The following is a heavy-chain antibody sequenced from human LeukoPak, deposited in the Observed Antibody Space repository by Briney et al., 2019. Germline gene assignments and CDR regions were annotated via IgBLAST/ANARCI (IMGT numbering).Heavy chain of an antibody. V-gene: IGHV1-3*01. CDR3: ARDTYYYDSSGYLYYFDY. D-gene: IGHD3-22*01. J-gene: IGHJ4*02. CDR1: GYTFTSYA. Sequence: ASVKVSCKASGYTFTSYAMHWVRQAPGQRLEWMGWINAGNGNTKYSQKFQGRVTITRDTSASTAYMELSSLRSEDTAVYYCARDTYYYDSSGYLYYFDYWGQGTLVTVSS. CDR2: INAGNGNT.